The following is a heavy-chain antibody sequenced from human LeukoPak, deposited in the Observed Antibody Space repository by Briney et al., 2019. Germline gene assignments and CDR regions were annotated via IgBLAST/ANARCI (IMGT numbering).Heavy chain of an antibody. CDR2: FDPEDGET. CDR1: GYTLTELS. D-gene: IGHD5-24*01. CDR3: ATALRDGYNYPFDY. V-gene: IGHV1-24*01. Sequence: ASVEVSCKVSGYTLTELSMHWVQQAPGKGLEWMGGFDPEDGETIYAQKFQGRVTMTEDTSTDTAYMELSSLRSEDTAVYYCATALRDGYNYPFDYWGQGTLVTVSS. J-gene: IGHJ4*02.